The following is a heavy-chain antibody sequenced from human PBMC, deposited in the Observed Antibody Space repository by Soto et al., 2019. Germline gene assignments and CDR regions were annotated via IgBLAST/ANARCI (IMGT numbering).Heavy chain of an antibody. CDR2: INSDGSST. V-gene: IGHV3-74*01. CDR1: GFTFSSYW. D-gene: IGHD2-15*01. CDR3: ARGPVVAAPRAIHLYVY. J-gene: IGHJ4*02. Sequence: EVQLVESGGGLVQPGGSLRLSCAASGFTFSSYWMHWVRQAPGKGLVWVSRINSDGSSTSYADSVKGRFTISRDNAKNTLYLQMNSQRAEDTAVYYCARGPVVAAPRAIHLYVYWGQGTLVTLSS.